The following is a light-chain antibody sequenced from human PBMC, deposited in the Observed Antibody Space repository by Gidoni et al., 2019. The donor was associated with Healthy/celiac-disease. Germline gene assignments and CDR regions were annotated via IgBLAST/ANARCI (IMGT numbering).Light chain of an antibody. J-gene: IGKJ4*01. CDR1: QSVSSNY. CDR3: QQYGSSPVT. Sequence: DIVLTQSPGTLSLSPGERATLSCRASQSVSSNYLAWYQQKPGQAPRLLIYGASSRATGIPDRFSGSGSRTDFTLTISRLEPEDFAVYYCQQYGSSPVTFGGGTKVEIK. CDR2: GAS. V-gene: IGKV3-20*01.